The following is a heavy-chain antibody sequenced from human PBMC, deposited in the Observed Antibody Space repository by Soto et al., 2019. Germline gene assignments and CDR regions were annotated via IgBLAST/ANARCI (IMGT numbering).Heavy chain of an antibody. V-gene: IGHV4-59*01. D-gene: IGHD2-15*01. Sequence: SETLSLTFTVSGGSIISGYWSWIRQPPGKGLEWIGHISYSGNTNYNPSLKSRVTMTVDTPKNQFSLRLISVTTADTAVYYCAGLRGYAGSPIDYWGQGTLVTV. CDR2: ISYSGNT. J-gene: IGHJ4*02. CDR3: AGLRGYAGSPIDY. CDR1: GGSIISGY.